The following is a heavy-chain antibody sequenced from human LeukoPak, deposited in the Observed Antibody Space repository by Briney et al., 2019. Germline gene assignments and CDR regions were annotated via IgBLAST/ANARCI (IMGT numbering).Heavy chain of an antibody. CDR2: IYYSGST. D-gene: IGHD5-24*01. CDR1: GGSLSSYY. V-gene: IGHV4-59*01. J-gene: IGHJ5*02. Sequence: SETLSLTCTVSGGSLSSYYWSWLRQPPGKGLEWIGYIYYSGSTNCNPSLTSRVTISVDTSKNHFSLKLSSVTAADTAVYYCARVREMATIPWFDPWGQGTLVTVSS. CDR3: ARVREMATIPWFDP.